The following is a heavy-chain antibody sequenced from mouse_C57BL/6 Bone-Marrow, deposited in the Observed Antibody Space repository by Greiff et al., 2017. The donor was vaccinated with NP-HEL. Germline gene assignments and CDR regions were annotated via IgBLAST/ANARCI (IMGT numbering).Heavy chain of an antibody. Sequence: QVQLKESGAELVKPGASVKLSCKASGYEFSNYWMNWVKQRPGKGLEWIGQIFPGGGDTNYNGKFKDKATLTADKSSITAYMQLSRLTSEDSAVYFWARGAYWGQGTLVTVSA. CDR3: ARGAY. CDR1: GYEFSNYW. J-gene: IGHJ3*01. V-gene: IGHV1-80*01. CDR2: IFPGGGDT.